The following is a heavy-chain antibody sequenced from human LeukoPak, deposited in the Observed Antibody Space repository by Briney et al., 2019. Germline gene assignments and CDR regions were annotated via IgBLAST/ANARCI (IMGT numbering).Heavy chain of an antibody. V-gene: IGHV1-46*01. D-gene: IGHD5-24*01. Sequence: ASVKVSCRASGYTFTSYYIHWVRQAPGQGLEWMGLINPSGGSTNYAQKFQARVTMTRDTSTSTVYMELSSLRSDDTAVYYCARVLNGYNIRDYFDYWGQGTLVTVSS. J-gene: IGHJ4*02. CDR2: INPSGGST. CDR3: ARVLNGYNIRDYFDY. CDR1: GYTFTSYY.